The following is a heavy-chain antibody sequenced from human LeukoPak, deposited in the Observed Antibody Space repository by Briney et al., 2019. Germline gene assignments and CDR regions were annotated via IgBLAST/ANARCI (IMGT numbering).Heavy chain of an antibody. CDR1: GFTFSGYS. D-gene: IGHD6-19*01. CDR3: ARGRSGWYFDY. Sequence: GGCLRLSCAASGFTFSGYSMNSVRQAPGKGREWVSYISSSSSPIYYADSVKGRFTISRDNAKNSLYLQMNSLRAEDTAVYYCARGRSGWYFDYWGQGTLVTVSS. J-gene: IGHJ4*02. CDR2: ISSSSSPI. V-gene: IGHV3-48*01.